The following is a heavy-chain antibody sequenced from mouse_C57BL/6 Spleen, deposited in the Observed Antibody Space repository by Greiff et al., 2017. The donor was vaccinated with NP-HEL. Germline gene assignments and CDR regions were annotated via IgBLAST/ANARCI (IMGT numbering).Heavy chain of an antibody. D-gene: IGHD3-2*02. CDR2: ISSGGSYT. Sequence: EVQLVESGGDLVKPGGSLKLSCAASGFTFSSYGMSWVRQTPDKRLEWVATISSGGSYTYYPDSVKGRFTISRDNAKNTLYLQMSSLKSEDTAMYYCARHRVTAQATCPFAYWGQGTLVTVSA. J-gene: IGHJ3*01. CDR1: GFTFSSYG. V-gene: IGHV5-6*01. CDR3: ARHRVTAQATCPFAY.